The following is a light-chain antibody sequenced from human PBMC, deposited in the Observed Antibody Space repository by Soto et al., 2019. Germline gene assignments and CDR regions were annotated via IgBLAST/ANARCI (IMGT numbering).Light chain of an antibody. CDR3: QQRSRWPIT. Sequence: TQYPGTLRVCHGYRFIRSCRASQSVDISLAWYQQRPGQAPRLLIYDASRRATGIPARFSGSGSGADFTLTISTPEPEDFAVYSCQQRSRWPITCGKGTRWIS. J-gene: IGKJ4*01. CDR1: QSVDIS. CDR2: DAS. V-gene: IGKV3-11*01.